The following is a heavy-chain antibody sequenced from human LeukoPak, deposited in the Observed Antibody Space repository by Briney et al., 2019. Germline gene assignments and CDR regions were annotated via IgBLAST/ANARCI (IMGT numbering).Heavy chain of an antibody. J-gene: IGHJ4*02. CDR3: AKAKMGWLQLGPYRD. CDR2: ISDRGDST. D-gene: IGHD5-24*01. V-gene: IGHV3-23*01. CDR1: GFSVTTYA. Sequence: GGSLRLSCAASGFSVTTYAMGWVRQAPGEGLEWVSVISDRGDSTHYADSVKGRFTISRDSSKNTLYLQMNSLRAEDTAVYYCAKAKMGWLQLGPYRDWGQGTLVTVSS.